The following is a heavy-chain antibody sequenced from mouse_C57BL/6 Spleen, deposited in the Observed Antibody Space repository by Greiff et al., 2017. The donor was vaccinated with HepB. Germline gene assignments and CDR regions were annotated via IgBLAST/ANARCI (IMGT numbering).Heavy chain of an antibody. V-gene: IGHV1-64*01. Sequence: QVQLKQSGAELVKPGASVKLSCKASGYTFTSYWMHWVKQRPGQGLEWIGMIHPNSGSTNYNEKFKSKATLTVDKSSSTAYMQLSSLTSEDSAVYYCARAFTTVVATGYYFDYWGQGTTLTVSS. D-gene: IGHD1-1*01. CDR1: GYTFTSYW. CDR2: IHPNSGST. CDR3: ARAFTTVVATGYYFDY. J-gene: IGHJ2*01.